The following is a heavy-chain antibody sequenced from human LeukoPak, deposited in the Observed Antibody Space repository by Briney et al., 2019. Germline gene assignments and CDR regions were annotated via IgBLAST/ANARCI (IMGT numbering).Heavy chain of an antibody. V-gene: IGHV3-7*01. CDR2: IKQDGSEK. CDR1: GFTFSSYW. J-gene: IGHJ3*02. CDR3: ARTYSSGWTRAFDI. Sequence: GGSLRLSCAASGFTFSSYWMSWVRQAPGKGLEWVANIKQDGSEKYYVDSVKGRFTTSRDNAKNSLYLQMNSLRAEDTAVYYCARTYSSGWTRAFDIWGQGTMVTVSS. D-gene: IGHD6-19*01.